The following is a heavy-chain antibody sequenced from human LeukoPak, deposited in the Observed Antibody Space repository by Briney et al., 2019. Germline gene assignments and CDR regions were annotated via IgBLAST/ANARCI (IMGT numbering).Heavy chain of an antibody. CDR3: ASLTTVTTHFDY. CDR1: GASITSNNYY. D-gene: IGHD4-17*01. Sequence: SETLSLTCTVSGASITSNNYYWGWIRQPPGKGLEWIGSISYSGKAYYNPSLKSRITISVDTSKNQFSLKLSSVTAADTAVYYCASLTTVTTHFDYWGQGTLVTVSS. J-gene: IGHJ4*02. CDR2: ISYSGKA. V-gene: IGHV4-39*07.